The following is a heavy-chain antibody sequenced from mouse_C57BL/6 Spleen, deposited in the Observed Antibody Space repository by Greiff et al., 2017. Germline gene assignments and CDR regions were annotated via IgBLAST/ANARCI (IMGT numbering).Heavy chain of an antibody. Sequence: EVKLQQSGPELVKPGASVKISCKASGYTFTDYYMNWVQQSHGKSLEWIGDINPNNGGTSYNQKFKGKATLTVDKSSSTAYMELRSLTSEDSAVYYCARDDSGSAWFAYWGQGTLVTVSA. J-gene: IGHJ3*01. CDR3: ARDDSGSAWFAY. CDR1: GYTFTDYY. D-gene: IGHD3-1*01. CDR2: INPNNGGT. V-gene: IGHV1-26*01.